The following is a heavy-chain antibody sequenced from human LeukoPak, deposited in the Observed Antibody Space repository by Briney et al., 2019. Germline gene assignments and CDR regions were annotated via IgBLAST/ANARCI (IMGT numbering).Heavy chain of an antibody. Sequence: ASVKVSCKASGYTFTSYGISWVRQVPGQGLEWMGWISAYNGNTNYAQKLQGRVTMTTDTSTSTAYMELRSLRSDDTAVYYCARVECSSTSCYLGFDYWGQGTLVTVSS. J-gene: IGHJ4*02. CDR3: ARVECSSTSCYLGFDY. D-gene: IGHD2-2*01. CDR1: GYTFTSYG. CDR2: ISAYNGNT. V-gene: IGHV1-18*01.